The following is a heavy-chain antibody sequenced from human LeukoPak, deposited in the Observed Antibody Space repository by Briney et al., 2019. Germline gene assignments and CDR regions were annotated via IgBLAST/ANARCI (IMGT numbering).Heavy chain of an antibody. CDR2: IYQSGST. Sequence: GSLRLSCAASGFTFSNAWMSWVRQAPGKGLEWIGSIYQSGSTYHNPSLKSRVTISVDTSKNQFSLRLYSMTAADTAVYFCARDFRVCSGGSCYSGPFDYWGQGTLVTVSS. V-gene: IGHV4-38-2*02. J-gene: IGHJ4*02. D-gene: IGHD2-15*01. CDR3: ARDFRVCSGGSCYSGPFDY. CDR1: GFTFSNAW.